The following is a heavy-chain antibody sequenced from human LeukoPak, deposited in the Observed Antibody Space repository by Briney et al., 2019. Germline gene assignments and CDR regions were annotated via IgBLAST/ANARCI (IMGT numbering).Heavy chain of an antibody. V-gene: IGHV4-34*01. Sequence: SETLSLICAFYGGSFRGYYWSWIRQPPGKGLEWIGEINHSGSTNYNPSLKSRVTISVDTSKNQFSLKLSSVNAADTAVYYCASWNGGVDKDAFDIWGQATMVTVSS. J-gene: IGHJ3*02. CDR3: ASWNGGVDKDAFDI. D-gene: IGHD3-16*01. CDR1: GGSFRGYY. CDR2: INHSGST.